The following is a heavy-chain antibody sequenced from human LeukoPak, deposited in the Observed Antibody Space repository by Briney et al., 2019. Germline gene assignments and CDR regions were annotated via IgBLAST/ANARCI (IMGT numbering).Heavy chain of an antibody. V-gene: IGHV1-46*01. CDR3: ARESGGIYGSGSYFYV. CDR2: INPSGGST. CDR1: GYTFSSYY. J-gene: IGHJ6*04. Sequence: ASVKVSCKASGYTFSSYYMHWVRQAPGQGVEWMGIINPSGGSTSYAQKFQGRVTMTRDMSTSTVYMELSSLRSEDTAVYYCARESGGIYGSGSYFYVWGKGTTVTISS. D-gene: IGHD3-10*01.